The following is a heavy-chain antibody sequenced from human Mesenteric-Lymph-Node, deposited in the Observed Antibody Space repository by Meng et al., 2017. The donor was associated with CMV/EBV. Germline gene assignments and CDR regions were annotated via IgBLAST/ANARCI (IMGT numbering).Heavy chain of an antibody. V-gene: IGHV1-2*06. Sequence: SGSTFAGYYMHLVRQAPGQGLEWMGRINPNSGGTNSAHKFQGRVTMIWDTSISTAYMELSRLRSDATAVYYCARVGFVGSGSSRMGYWGQGTLVTVSS. CDR3: ARVGFVGSGSSRMGY. J-gene: IGHJ4*02. CDR1: GSTFAGYY. CDR2: INPNSGGT. D-gene: IGHD3-10*01.